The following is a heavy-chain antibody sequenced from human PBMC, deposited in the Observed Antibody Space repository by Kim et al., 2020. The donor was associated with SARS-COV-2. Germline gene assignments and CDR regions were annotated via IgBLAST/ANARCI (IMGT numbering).Heavy chain of an antibody. CDR2: SAGI. V-gene: IGHV3-9*01. J-gene: IGHJ4*02. Sequence: SAGIGYAASVKGRFTISRDNAKNSLFLQMNSLRAEDTAIYYCTRGKGFDYWGQGTLVTFSS. CDR3: TRGKGFDY. D-gene: IGHD3-16*01.